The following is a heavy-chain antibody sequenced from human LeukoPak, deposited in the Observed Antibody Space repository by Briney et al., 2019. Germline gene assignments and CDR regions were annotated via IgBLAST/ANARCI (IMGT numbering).Heavy chain of an antibody. V-gene: IGHV3-74*01. D-gene: IGHD6-19*01. CDR2: ISRDGTGT. J-gene: IGHJ4*02. CDR1: GFTFSHYA. CDR3: VRGSSGSNFDS. Sequence: GGSLRLSCAASGFTFSHYAMSWVRQGPGKGLVWVSHISRDGTGTNYAGSVKGRFTISRDNAKNSSYLQMNSLRAEDTAVYYCVRGSSGSNFDSWGQGTLVTVSS.